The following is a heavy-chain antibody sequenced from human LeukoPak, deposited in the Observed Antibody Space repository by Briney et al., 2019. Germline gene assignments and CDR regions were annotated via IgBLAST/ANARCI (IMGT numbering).Heavy chain of an antibody. V-gene: IGHV3-48*01. J-gene: IGHJ6*02. Sequence: PGGSLRLSCAASGSTFSKYSMNWVRQAPGKGLEWLSYISSSSTVIYYADSVKGRFTISRDNAKDSLYLQMNSLRVEDTAVYHCARADYYYGMDVWGQGTTVTVSS. CDR3: ARADYYYGMDV. CDR1: GSTFSKYS. CDR2: ISSSSTVI.